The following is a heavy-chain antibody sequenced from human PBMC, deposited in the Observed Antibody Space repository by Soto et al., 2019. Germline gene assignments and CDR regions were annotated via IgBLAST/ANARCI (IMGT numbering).Heavy chain of an antibody. V-gene: IGHV3-49*04. J-gene: IGHJ6*02. D-gene: IGHD4-17*01. CDR3: TRDPTATDYGDFEGYYYGMDV. CDR1: GFTFGDYA. Sequence: GGSLRLSCTASGFTFGDYAMSWVRQAPGKGLEWVGFIRSKAYGGTTEYAASVKGRFTISRDDSKSIAYLQMNSLKTEDTAVYHCTRDPTATDYGDFEGYYYGMDVWGQGTTVTVSS. CDR2: IRSKAYGGTT.